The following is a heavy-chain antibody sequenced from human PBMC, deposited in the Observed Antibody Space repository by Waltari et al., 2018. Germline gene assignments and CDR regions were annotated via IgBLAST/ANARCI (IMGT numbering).Heavy chain of an antibody. J-gene: IGHJ3*02. Sequence: QVQLQQWGAGLLKPSETLSLTCAVYGGSFSGYYWSWIRQPPGKGLEWIGKINHSGSTNYNPSLKSRVTISVDTCKNQFSLMLSSVTAADTAVYYCARSKDCSSTSCSDAFDIWGQGTMVTVSS. CDR3: ARSKDCSSTSCSDAFDI. CDR1: GGSFSGYY. CDR2: INHSGST. V-gene: IGHV4-34*01. D-gene: IGHD2-2*01.